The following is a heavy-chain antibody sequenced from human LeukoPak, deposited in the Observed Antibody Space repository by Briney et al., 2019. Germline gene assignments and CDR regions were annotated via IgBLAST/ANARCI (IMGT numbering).Heavy chain of an antibody. CDR3: ARVNDFWSGYNWFDP. V-gene: IGHV4-61*02. CDR2: IYTSGST. J-gene: IGHJ5*02. CDR1: GGSISSGSYY. Sequence: SQTLSLTCIVSGGSISSGSYYWSWIRQPAGKGLEWIGRIYTSGSTNYNPSLKSRVTISVDTSKNQFSLKLSSVTAADTAVYYCARVNDFWSGYNWFDPWGQGTLVTVSS. D-gene: IGHD3-3*01.